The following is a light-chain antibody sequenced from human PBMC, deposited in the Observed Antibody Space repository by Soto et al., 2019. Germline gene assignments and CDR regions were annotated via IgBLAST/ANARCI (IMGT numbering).Light chain of an antibody. V-gene: IGKV3-20*01. J-gene: IGKJ1*01. CDR3: QQYDSSPVT. CDR1: QSVSSSY. Sequence: EIVLTQSPGTLSLSPGERATLSCRASQSVSSSYLAWYQQKPGQAPRLLIYGASSRATGIPDRFSGSGSGTDFTLTISRLEPEDYAGYYCQQYDSSPVTCGQGTKVEIK. CDR2: GAS.